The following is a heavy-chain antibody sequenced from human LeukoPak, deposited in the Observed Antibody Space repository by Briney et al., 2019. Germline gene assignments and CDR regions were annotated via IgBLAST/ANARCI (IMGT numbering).Heavy chain of an antibody. CDR3: AQGLEIEAVRYCSGGSCYGSIDY. V-gene: IGHV1-69*06. CDR1: GATFSCYA. J-gene: IGHJ4*02. D-gene: IGHD2-15*01. Sequence: SVKLCCKSSGATFSCYAIGLVRHAPGQGLEWKGVSIPVVGTANYAQKFQGRVTFTADRSTGTTYMELSSLRSGDTAVYDCAQGLEIEAVRYCSGGSCYGSIDYWGQGTLVTVSS. CDR2: SIPVVGTA.